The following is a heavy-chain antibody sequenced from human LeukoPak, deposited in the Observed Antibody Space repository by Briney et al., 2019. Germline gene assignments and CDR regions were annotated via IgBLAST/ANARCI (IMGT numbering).Heavy chain of an antibody. D-gene: IGHD6-19*01. CDR2: IIPIFGTA. CDR3: ARVGIAVAGTQDGEIDY. J-gene: IGHJ4*02. Sequence: ASVKVSCKASGGTFTSYAISWVRQAPGQGLEWMGRIIPIFGTANYAQKFQGRVTITTDESTRTAYMELSSLRSEDTAVYYCARVGIAVAGTQDGEIDYWGQGTLVTVSS. CDR1: GGTFTSYA. V-gene: IGHV1-69*05.